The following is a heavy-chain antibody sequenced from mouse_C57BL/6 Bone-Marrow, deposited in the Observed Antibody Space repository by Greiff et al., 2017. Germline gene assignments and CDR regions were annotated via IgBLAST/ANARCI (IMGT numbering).Heavy chain of an antibody. J-gene: IGHJ4*01. CDR3: SSHGNFSMDY. Sequence: EVQLQESGGGLVQPGGSMKLSCVASGFTFSNYWMNWVRQSPEKGLEWVAQIRLKSDNYATHYAESVKGRFTISRDDSKNSMYLQMHNLRAEDTGIYYCSSHGNFSMDYWGRGTSVTVTS. V-gene: IGHV6-3*01. CDR1: GFTFSNYW. D-gene: IGHD2-1*01. CDR2: IRLKSDNYAT.